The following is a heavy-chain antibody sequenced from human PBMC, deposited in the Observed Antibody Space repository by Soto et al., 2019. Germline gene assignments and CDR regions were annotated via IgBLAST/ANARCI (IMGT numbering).Heavy chain of an antibody. CDR1: GFTFSTYA. D-gene: IGHD2-8*01. CDR3: AGRYCTNGVCYTNYYYYIDV. J-gene: IGHJ6*03. CDR2: ITTSGGNT. Sequence: EVQLLESGGGLVQPGGSLRLSCAASGFTFSTYAMSWVRQAPGKGLEWVSTITTSGGNTYYADSVQGRFTISRDNSKNTLYLQINSLRADDTAVYYCAGRYCTNGVCYTNYYYYIDVWGKVTTVTVSS. V-gene: IGHV3-23*01.